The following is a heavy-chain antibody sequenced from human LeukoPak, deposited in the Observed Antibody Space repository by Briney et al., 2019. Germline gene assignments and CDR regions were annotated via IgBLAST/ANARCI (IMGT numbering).Heavy chain of an antibody. D-gene: IGHD3-10*01. CDR1: GFTFSSYT. V-gene: IGHV3-30-3*02. CDR3: AKSHYFNSGSFYT. Sequence: GGSLRLSCAASGFTFSSYTLHWVRQAPGKGLEWVAVISYDGSNKYYAESVKGRFTISRDNSKNTLYLQMNSLRAEDTAVYYCAKSHYFNSGSFYTWGRGTLVTVSS. CDR2: ISYDGSNK. J-gene: IGHJ5*02.